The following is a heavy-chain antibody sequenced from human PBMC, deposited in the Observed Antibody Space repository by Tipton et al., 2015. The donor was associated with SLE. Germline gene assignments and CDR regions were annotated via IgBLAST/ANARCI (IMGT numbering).Heavy chain of an antibody. CDR2: ISGSGGST. CDR1: GFTFSSYA. J-gene: IGHJ6*02. V-gene: IGHV3-23*01. D-gene: IGHD3-3*01. CDR3: AKVSGYDFWSGYYNGMDV. Sequence: SLRLSCAASGFTFSSYAMSWVRQAPGKGLEWVSAISGSGGSTYYADSVKGRFTISRDNSKNTLYLQMNSLRAEDTAVYYCAKVSGYDFWSGYYNGMDVWGQGTTVTVSS.